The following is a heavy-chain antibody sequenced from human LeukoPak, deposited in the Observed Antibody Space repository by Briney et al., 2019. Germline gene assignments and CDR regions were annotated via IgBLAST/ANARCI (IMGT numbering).Heavy chain of an antibody. CDR3: ARDLASGAFDI. Sequence: AGTLSLSCAASGFTFSSYCMSWVRQAPGKGLEWVANIKQDGSEKYYGDYVKGRFTISRDNAKNSLYLQMNSLRAEDTAVYYCARDLASGAFDIWGQGTMVSVSS. CDR2: IKQDGSEK. CDR1: GFTFSSYC. V-gene: IGHV3-7*01. D-gene: IGHD7-27*01. J-gene: IGHJ3*02.